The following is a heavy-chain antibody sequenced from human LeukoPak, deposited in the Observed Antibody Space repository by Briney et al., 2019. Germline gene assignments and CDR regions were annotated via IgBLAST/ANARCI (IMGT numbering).Heavy chain of an antibody. D-gene: IGHD3-10*01. CDR3: ARVALTMVRGVILRYFDY. V-gene: IGHV4-4*02. CDR2: IYHSGST. J-gene: IGHJ4*02. CDR1: GGSISSSNW. Sequence: SETLSLTCAVSGGSISSSNWWSWVRQPPGKGLEWIGEIYHSGSTNYNPSLKSRVTISVDKSKNQFSLKLSSVTAADTAVYYCARVALTMVRGVILRYFDYWGQGTLVTVSS.